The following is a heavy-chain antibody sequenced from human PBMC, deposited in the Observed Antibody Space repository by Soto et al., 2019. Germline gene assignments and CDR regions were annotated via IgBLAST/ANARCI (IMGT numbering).Heavy chain of an antibody. CDR1: GFTFSSYA. CDR2: ISGSGGGT. J-gene: IGHJ3*02. CDR3: AKKTDSSSPWGALDI. V-gene: IGHV3-23*01. Sequence: EVQLLESGGGLVQPGGSLRLSCAASGFTFSSYAMTWVRQAPAQGLEWVSGISGSGGGTYYADSVKGRFTISRYSSKNTLYLQMDSLRAEDTAVYYCAKKTDSSSPWGALDIWGQGTMVSVSS. D-gene: IGHD6-6*01.